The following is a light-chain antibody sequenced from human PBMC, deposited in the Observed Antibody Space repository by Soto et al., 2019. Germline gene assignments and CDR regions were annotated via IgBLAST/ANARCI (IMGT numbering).Light chain of an antibody. CDR2: EVN. J-gene: IGLJ2*01. CDR1: SSDIGAYDY. Sequence: QSALTQPASLSGSPGQSITISCTGTSSDIGAYDYVSWFQQHPGKAPKLMISEVNNRPSGVPARFSGSKSDTSASLAITGLQAEDEADYYCQSYDSILDGVIFGGGTKLTVL. V-gene: IGLV2-14*01. CDR3: QSYDSILDGVI.